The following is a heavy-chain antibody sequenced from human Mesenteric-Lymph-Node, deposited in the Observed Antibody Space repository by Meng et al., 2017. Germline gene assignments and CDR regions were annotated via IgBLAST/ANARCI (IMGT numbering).Heavy chain of an antibody. Sequence: QVQPQESGPGLVKPSQTLSLTCTVSGGSISSGDYYWSWIRQPPGKGLEWIGYIYYSGSTYYNPSLKSRVTISVDTSKNQFSLKLSSVTAADAAVYYCGRDQGRELINHWGQGALVTVSS. D-gene: IGHD1-7*01. CDR1: GGSISSGDYY. CDR2: IYYSGST. V-gene: IGHV4-30-4*01. J-gene: IGHJ4*02. CDR3: GRDQGRELINH.